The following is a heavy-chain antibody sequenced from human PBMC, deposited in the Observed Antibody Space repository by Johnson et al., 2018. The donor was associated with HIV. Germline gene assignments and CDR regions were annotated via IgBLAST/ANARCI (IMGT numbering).Heavy chain of an antibody. J-gene: IGHJ3*02. D-gene: IGHD3-10*01. Sequence: QMLLVESGGGLVKPGGSLRLSCAASGFTFSDYYMSWIRQAPGKGLEWVAVIWYDGSNKYYADSVKGRFTISRDNSKNTLYLQMNSLRAEDTAVYYCARGVDGAFDIWGQGTMVTVSS. CDR1: GFTFSDYY. CDR3: ARGVDGAFDI. V-gene: IGHV3-33*08. CDR2: IWYDGSNK.